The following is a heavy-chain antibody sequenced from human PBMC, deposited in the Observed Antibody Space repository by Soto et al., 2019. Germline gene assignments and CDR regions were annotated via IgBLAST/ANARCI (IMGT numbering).Heavy chain of an antibody. V-gene: IGHV5-51*01. Sequence: GESLKISCKGSGYSFTSYWIGWVRQMPGKGLEWMGIIYPGDSDTRYSPSFQGQVTISADKSISTAYLQWSSLKASDTAMYYCAGAGMSSGRYYYYGMDVWGQGTTVTVSS. CDR3: AGAGMSSGRYYYYGMDV. CDR1: GYSFTSYW. CDR2: IYPGDSDT. D-gene: IGHD6-19*01. J-gene: IGHJ6*02.